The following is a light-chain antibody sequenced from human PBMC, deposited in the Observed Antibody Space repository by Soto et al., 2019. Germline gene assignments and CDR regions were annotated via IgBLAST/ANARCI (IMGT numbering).Light chain of an antibody. CDR3: QQYDTWHAST. CDR2: GAS. J-gene: IGKJ1*01. CDR1: QSVSSN. Sequence: IVLTQSPATLSVSPGEKATLSCRASQSVSSNLAWYQQKPGQAPRLLMYGASTWSTAIPATFSGSVSGTEFTLNITSLKAEDIAVDYCQQYDTWHASTFGQGTKVEI. V-gene: IGKV3-15*01.